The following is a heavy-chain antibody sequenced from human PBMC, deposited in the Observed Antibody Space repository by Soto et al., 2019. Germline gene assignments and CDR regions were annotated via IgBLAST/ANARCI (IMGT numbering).Heavy chain of an antibody. Sequence: PSETLSLTCTVSGASISRYYWSWIRQSPGKGLEWIGYLYNTGSTIYNPSLKSRVTISVDTSKNQFSLKLSSVTAADTAVYYCAREGGSNGYYYYGMDVWGQGTTVTVSS. J-gene: IGHJ6*02. V-gene: IGHV4-59*01. CDR3: AREGGSNGYYYYGMDV. CDR2: LYNTGST. CDR1: GASISRYY. D-gene: IGHD6-25*01.